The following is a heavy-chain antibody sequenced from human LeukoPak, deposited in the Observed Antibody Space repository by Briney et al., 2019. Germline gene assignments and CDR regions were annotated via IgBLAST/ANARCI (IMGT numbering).Heavy chain of an antibody. Sequence: GGSLRLSCAASGLTFSSYSLNWVRQAPGKGLEWVSSISGGSSYIYYADSVKGRFTSSRDNAKNSLYLQMNSLRAEDMAVYYCARGHSGSYQRNDAFDIWGQGAMVTVSS. V-gene: IGHV3-21*01. D-gene: IGHD1-26*01. J-gene: IGHJ3*02. CDR3: ARGHSGSYQRNDAFDI. CDR2: ISGGSSYI. CDR1: GLTFSSYS.